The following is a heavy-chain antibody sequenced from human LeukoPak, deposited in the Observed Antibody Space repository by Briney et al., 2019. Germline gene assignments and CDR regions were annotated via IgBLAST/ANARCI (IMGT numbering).Heavy chain of an antibody. CDR2: IKQAGTEK. Sequence: GGSLRLSCAASGFIFSSYWMSWVRQAPGKGLEWVAHIKQAGTEKYYVDSVKGRFTISRDNAKDSLYLQMNSLRAEDTAVYYCARVRGSFYFDYWGQGTLVTVSS. J-gene: IGHJ4*02. CDR3: ARVRGSFYFDY. D-gene: IGHD1-26*01. CDR1: GFIFSSYW. V-gene: IGHV3-7*01.